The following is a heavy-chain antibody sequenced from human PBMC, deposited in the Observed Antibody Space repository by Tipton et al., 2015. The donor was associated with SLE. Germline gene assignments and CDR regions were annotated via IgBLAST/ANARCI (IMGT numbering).Heavy chain of an antibody. J-gene: IGHJ3*02. V-gene: IGHV3-74*01. CDR3: ARETTTNALDI. CDR2: INGDGSST. CDR1: GFTFSSYG. D-gene: IGHD1-14*01. Sequence: SLRLSCAASGFTFSSYGMHWVRQAPGKGLVWVSRINGDGSSTRYADNAEGRLTVSRDNAKNTLYLQMHSLRIEDTAIFYCARETTTNALDIWGQGTIVTVSS.